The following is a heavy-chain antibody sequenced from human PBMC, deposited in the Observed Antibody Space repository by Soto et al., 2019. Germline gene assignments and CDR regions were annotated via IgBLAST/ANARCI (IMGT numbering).Heavy chain of an antibody. V-gene: IGHV4-61*01. J-gene: IGHJ6*02. CDR3: AKGWFGDPRGGMDV. CDR2: IHHSGTT. D-gene: IGHD3-10*01. Sequence: QFELQESGPALVKPSETLSLTCTVSGASVSSDTSYWSWIRQPPGKGLEWIAYIHHSGTTNYNPSLKNRVIISVDTSNNQFYLSLSSVTAADTAVYYCAKGWFGDPRGGMDVWGQGTTVTVSS. CDR1: GASVSSDTSY.